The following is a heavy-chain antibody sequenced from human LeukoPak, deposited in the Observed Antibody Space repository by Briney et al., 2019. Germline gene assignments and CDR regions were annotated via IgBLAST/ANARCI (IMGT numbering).Heavy chain of an antibody. Sequence: SETLSLTCTVSGDSISNSFYYWGWIRQPPGKGLEWIGSTFFSGSTHYNPSLMSRVTISIVTSKNQFSLNLTSVTAADTAVYYCARDRFPYSSGSSCFDHWGQGSRVTISS. CDR1: GDSISNSFYY. V-gene: IGHV4-39*07. D-gene: IGHD6-19*01. CDR3: ARDRFPYSSGSSCFDH. CDR2: TFFSGST. J-gene: IGHJ4*02.